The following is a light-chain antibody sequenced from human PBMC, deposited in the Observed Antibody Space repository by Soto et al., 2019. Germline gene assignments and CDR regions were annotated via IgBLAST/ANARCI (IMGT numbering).Light chain of an antibody. J-gene: IGLJ2*01. Sequence: QSVLTQPPSASGTPGQTVTISCSGSSSNIGSNTVNWYQQLPGTAPKLLIYSDNQRPSGVPDRFSGSKSGTSASLAISGLQSEDEADYHCAAWDDSLNAVVFGGGTQLTVL. CDR2: SDN. CDR1: SSNIGSNT. CDR3: AAWDDSLNAVV. V-gene: IGLV1-44*01.